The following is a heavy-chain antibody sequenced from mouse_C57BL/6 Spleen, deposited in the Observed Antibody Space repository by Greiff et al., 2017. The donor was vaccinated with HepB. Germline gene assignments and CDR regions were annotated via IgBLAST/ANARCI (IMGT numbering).Heavy chain of an antibody. Sequence: QVQLQQPGAELVMPGASVKLSCKASGYTFTSYWMHWVKQRPGQGLEWIGEIDPSDSYTNSNQKFKGKSTLTVDKSSSTAYMQLSSLTSEDSAVYYCARRGVVGPFDYWGQGTTLTVSS. J-gene: IGHJ2*01. CDR2: IDPSDSYT. CDR3: ARRGVVGPFDY. V-gene: IGHV1-69*01. D-gene: IGHD1-1*01. CDR1: GYTFTSYW.